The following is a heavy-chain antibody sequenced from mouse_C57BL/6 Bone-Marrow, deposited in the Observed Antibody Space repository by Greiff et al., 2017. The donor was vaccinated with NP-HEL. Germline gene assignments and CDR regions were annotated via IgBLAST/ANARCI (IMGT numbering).Heavy chain of an antibody. CDR1: GYTFTNYW. V-gene: IGHV1-63*01. D-gene: IGHD1-1*01. CDR2: IYPGGGYT. Sequence: VKLVESGAELVRPGTSVKMSCKASGYTFTNYWIGWAKQRPGHGLEWIGDIYPGGGYTNYNEKFKGKATLTADKSSSTAYMQFSSLTSEDSAIYYCAKRDYYQGMDYWGQGTSVTVSS. CDR3: AKRDYYQGMDY. J-gene: IGHJ4*01.